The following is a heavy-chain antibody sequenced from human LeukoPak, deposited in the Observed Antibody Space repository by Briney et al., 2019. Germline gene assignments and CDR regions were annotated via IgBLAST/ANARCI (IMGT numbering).Heavy chain of an antibody. Sequence: GGSLRLSCAASGFTFSSYSMNWVRQAPGKGLEWVSSISSSSSYIYYADSVKGRFTISRDNAKNSLYLQMNSLRAEDTAVYYCAREYGLGPSTPGEAFDIWGQGTMVTVSS. D-gene: IGHD1-26*01. CDR2: ISSSSSYI. CDR3: AREYGLGPSTPGEAFDI. J-gene: IGHJ3*02. V-gene: IGHV3-21*01. CDR1: GFTFSSYS.